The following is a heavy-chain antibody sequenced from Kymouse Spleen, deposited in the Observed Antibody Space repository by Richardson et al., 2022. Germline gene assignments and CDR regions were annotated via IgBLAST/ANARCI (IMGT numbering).Heavy chain of an antibody. CDR2: INHSGST. V-gene: IGHV4-34*01. CDR3: AREGLELFYYYYGMDV. J-gene: IGHJ6*02. CDR1: GGSFSGYY. D-gene: IGHD1-7*01. Sequence: QVQLQQWGAGLLKPSETLSLTCAVYGGSFSGYYWSWIRQPPGKGLEWIGEINHSGSTNYNPSLKSRVTISVDTSKNQFSLKLSSVTAADTAVYYCAREGLELFYYYYGMDVWGQGTTVTVSS.